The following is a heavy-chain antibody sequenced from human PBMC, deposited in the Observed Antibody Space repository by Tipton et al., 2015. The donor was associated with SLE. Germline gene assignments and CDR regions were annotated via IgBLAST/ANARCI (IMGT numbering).Heavy chain of an antibody. CDR1: GYTFTGYY. CDR3: ARGMVGEGYVDS. CDR2: INPNSAGT. D-gene: IGHD3-16*01. V-gene: IGHV1-2*06. Sequence: QLVQSGAEVKKPGASVKVSCKASGYTFTGYYMHWVRQAPGQGLEWMGRINPNSAGTNYAQQFQGRFTMTRDTSISTASMELRRRGSDDTAGYSCARGMVGEGYVDSGGQATLVSVSS. J-gene: IGHJ4*02.